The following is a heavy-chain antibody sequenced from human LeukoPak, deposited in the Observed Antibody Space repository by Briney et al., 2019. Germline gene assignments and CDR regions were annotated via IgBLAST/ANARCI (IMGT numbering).Heavy chain of an antibody. Sequence: PSDTLSLTCNVSGASISGHYWSWIRHPPRKSVKGIGRIHTSGSPIYNPSLSSRVTMSVDTSKRPFSLTMNSLTAADTAIYYCARQRLDGDILGFDWWGQGTLVTVSS. D-gene: IGHD2-21*01. V-gene: IGHV4-4*07. J-gene: IGHJ4*02. CDR3: ARQRLDGDILGFDW. CDR1: GASISGHY. CDR2: IHTSGSP.